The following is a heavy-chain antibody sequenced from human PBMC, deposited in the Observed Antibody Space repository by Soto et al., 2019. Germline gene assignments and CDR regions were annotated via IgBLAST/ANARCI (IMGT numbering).Heavy chain of an antibody. J-gene: IGHJ4*02. Sequence: SDPLSLTCGVGGGSISRCYWTWIRQPPGTGLEWIGEINHSGGTNYNPSLKNRVTISVDASKSQFYLKLRSVTAADTAVYYCARGMAEEQIFYYFDYWGQGALVTVSS. CDR2: INHSGGT. D-gene: IGHD3-9*01. CDR3: ARGMAEEQIFYYFDY. V-gene: IGHV4-34*01. CDR1: GGSISRCY.